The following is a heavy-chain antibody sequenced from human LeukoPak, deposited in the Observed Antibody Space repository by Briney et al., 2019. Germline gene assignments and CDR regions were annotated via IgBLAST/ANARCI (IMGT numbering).Heavy chain of an antibody. CDR1: GYTFTGYY. CDR3: ATVQLWFGESGSLFDY. V-gene: IGHV1-2*02. Sequence: ASVKVSCKASGYTFTGYYMHWVRQAPGQGLEWMGWTNPNSGGTNYAQKFQGRVTMTRDTSISTAYMELSRLRSDDTAVYYCATVQLWFGESGSLFDYWGQGTLVTVSS. D-gene: IGHD3-10*01. CDR2: TNPNSGGT. J-gene: IGHJ4*02.